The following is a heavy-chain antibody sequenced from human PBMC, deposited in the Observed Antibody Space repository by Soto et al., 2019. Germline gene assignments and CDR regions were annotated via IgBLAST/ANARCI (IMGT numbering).Heavy chain of an antibody. V-gene: IGHV3-74*01. D-gene: IGHD2-21*01. CDR3: AMGGGDDNSLDF. Sequence: EVQLVESGGGLGQPGGSLRLSCAASGFLFNTYWMFWVRQAPRKGLLWVSRIKSDASSINYADSVKGRFTISRDNAKNTLYLQMNSLRAEDTAVYYCAMGGGDDNSLDFWGQGILVTVS. CDR2: IKSDASSI. CDR1: GFLFNTYW. J-gene: IGHJ4*02.